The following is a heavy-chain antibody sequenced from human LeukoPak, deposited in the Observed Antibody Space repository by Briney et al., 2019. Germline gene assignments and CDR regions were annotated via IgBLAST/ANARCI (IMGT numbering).Heavy chain of an antibody. V-gene: IGHV3-30*03. J-gene: IGHJ4*02. Sequence: GGSLRLSCAASGFTFSSYGMHWVRQAPGKGLEWVAVISYDGSNKYYADSVKGRFTISRDNAKNTVYLQMNSLRAEDTAVYYCVSFYETYWGRGTLVTVSS. CDR1: GFTFSSYG. D-gene: IGHD2/OR15-2a*01. CDR2: ISYDGSNK. CDR3: VSFYETY.